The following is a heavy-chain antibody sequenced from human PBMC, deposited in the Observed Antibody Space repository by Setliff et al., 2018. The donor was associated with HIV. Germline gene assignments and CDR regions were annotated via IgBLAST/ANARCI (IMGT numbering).Heavy chain of an antibody. CDR1: GYIFSVYL. J-gene: IGHJ6*03. CDR3: ARGKAGTWGGYYYYYMDV. V-gene: IGHV1-2*02. D-gene: IGHD6-13*01. CDR2: INPNSGDT. Sequence: GASVKVSCKASGYIFSVYLMHWVRQAPGQGLEWMGWINPNSGDTKYAQEFQGRVTMTRDTSTTTVYLELSSLGSEDTAVYYCARGKAGTWGGYYYYYMDVWGKGTTVTVSS.